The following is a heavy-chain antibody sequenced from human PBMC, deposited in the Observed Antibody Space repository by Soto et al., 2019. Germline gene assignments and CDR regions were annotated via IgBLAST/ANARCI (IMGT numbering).Heavy chain of an antibody. Sequence: QVQLVESGGGVVQPGKSLRLPCAASGFTFSTHGMHWVRQAPGKGLEWVAHITSDGSNKYYADSVKGRFTVSRDNSENTLYLQMNSLGPDDTAIYYCAKRIDYGSGKGFDYWGQGSLVTVSP. D-gene: IGHD3-10*01. CDR3: AKRIDYGSGKGFDY. J-gene: IGHJ4*02. CDR1: GFTFSTHG. CDR2: ITSDGSNK. V-gene: IGHV3-30*18.